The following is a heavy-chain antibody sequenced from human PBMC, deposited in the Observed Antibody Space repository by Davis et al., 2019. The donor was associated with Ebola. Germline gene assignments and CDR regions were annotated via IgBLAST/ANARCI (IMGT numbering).Heavy chain of an antibody. CDR1: GFTFSDYY. CDR3: ASGYYSS. V-gene: IGHV3-11*03. Sequence: GESLKISCAASGFTFSDYYMSWIRQAPGKGLEWVSYISSSSSYTNYADSVKGRFTISRHNSKNTLYLQMNSLRAEDTAVYYCASGYYSSWGQGTLVTVSS. J-gene: IGHJ4*02. D-gene: IGHD3-3*01. CDR2: ISSSSSYT.